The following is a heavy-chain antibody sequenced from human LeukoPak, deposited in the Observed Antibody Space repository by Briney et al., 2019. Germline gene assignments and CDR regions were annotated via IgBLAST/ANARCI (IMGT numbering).Heavy chain of an antibody. CDR3: ARCDGYYFDY. CDR1: GGSIGSSDYW. V-gene: IGHV4-39*07. CDR2: IYNSGST. Sequence: SETLSLTCTVSGGSIGSSDYWWDWIRQPPGRGLEWIGSIYNSGSTYYNPSLKSRVTISVDTSTNQFSLKLTSVTAADTAVFYCARCDGYYFDYWGQGTLVTVSS. J-gene: IGHJ4*02. D-gene: IGHD2-21*02.